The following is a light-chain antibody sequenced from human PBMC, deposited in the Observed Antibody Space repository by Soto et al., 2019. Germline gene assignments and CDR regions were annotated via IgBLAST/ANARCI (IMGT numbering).Light chain of an antibody. CDR1: QSVTSNY. J-gene: IGKJ1*01. V-gene: IGKV3-20*01. Sequence: EIVLTQSPGTLSLSPGERATLSCRASQSVTSNYLAWYQQKPGQAPRLLIYGASSRATGIPDRLSGSGSGXXXXXTISRLEPEDFAVYYCQQYGSAPWTFGQGTKVEIK. CDR2: GAS. CDR3: QQYGSAPWT.